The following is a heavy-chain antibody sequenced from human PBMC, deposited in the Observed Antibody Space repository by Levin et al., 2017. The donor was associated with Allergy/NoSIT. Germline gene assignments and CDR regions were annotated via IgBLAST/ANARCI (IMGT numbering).Heavy chain of an antibody. CDR2: ISAYDGNT. J-gene: IGHJ3*02. D-gene: IGHD3-10*01. CDR1: GYTFTSYG. V-gene: IGHV1-18*01. Sequence: ASVKVSCKASGYTFTSYGISWVRQAPGQGLEWMGWISAYDGNTNHAQKLQGRVTMTTDTSTSTASMELRSLKSDDTAVYYCARRSMVRGVIRRDDALDIWGQGTMVTVSS. CDR3: ARRSMVRGVIRRDDALDI.